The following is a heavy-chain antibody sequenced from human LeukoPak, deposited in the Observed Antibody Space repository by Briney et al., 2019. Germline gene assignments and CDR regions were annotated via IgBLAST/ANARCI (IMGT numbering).Heavy chain of an antibody. CDR3: ARGSAAGEYYYYYYGMDV. CDR2: IKQDGSET. V-gene: IGHV3-7*02. Sequence: GGSLRLSCAASGFTFSNYWMSWVRQAPGKGLEWVANIKQDGSETYYVDSVKGRFTTSRDNARNSLHLQMNSLRAEDTAVYYCARGSAAGEYYYYYYGMDVWGQGTTVTVSS. D-gene: IGHD6-13*01. CDR1: GFTFSNYW. J-gene: IGHJ6*02.